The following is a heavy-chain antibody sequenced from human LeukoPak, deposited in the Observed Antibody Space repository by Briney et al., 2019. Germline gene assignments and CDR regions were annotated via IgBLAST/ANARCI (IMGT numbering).Heavy chain of an antibody. J-gene: IGHJ4*02. D-gene: IGHD3-3*01. Sequence: GGSLRLSCAASGFTFSSYSMNWVRQAPGKGLEWVSYISSSSSTIYYADSVKGRFTISRDNSKNTLYLQMNSLRAEDTAVYYCARVEQSGPADYWGQGTLVTVSS. CDR1: GFTFSSYS. CDR3: ARVEQSGPADY. CDR2: ISSSSSTI. V-gene: IGHV3-48*01.